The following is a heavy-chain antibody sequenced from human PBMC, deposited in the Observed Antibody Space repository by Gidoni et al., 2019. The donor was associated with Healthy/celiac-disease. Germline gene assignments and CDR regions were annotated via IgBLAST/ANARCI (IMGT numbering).Heavy chain of an antibody. D-gene: IGHD6-13*01. CDR1: GFTFSSYW. Sequence: EVQLVESGRGLVQPGGSLRLSCAASGFTFSSYWMSWVRQAPGKGLEWMANIKQDGSEKYYVDSVKGRFTISRDNAKNSLYLQMNSLRAEDTAVYYCARDGYSSSWYDPGDYWGQGTLVTVSS. J-gene: IGHJ4*02. CDR2: IKQDGSEK. CDR3: ARDGYSSSWYDPGDY. V-gene: IGHV3-7*03.